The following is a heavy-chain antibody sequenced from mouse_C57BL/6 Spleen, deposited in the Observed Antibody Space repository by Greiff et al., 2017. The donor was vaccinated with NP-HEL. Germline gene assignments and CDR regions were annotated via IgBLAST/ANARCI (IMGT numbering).Heavy chain of an antibody. J-gene: IGHJ4*01. CDR1: GYSITSGYY. V-gene: IGHV3-6*01. D-gene: IGHD2-3*01. CDR3: ARSTLYDGYYERDAMDY. CDR2: ISYDGSN. Sequence: EVKVEESGPGLVKPSQSLSLTCSVTGYSITSGYYWNWIRQFPGNKLEWMGYISYDGSNNYNPSLKNRISITRDTSKNQFFLKLNSVTTEDTATYYCARSTLYDGYYERDAMDYWGQGTSVTVSS.